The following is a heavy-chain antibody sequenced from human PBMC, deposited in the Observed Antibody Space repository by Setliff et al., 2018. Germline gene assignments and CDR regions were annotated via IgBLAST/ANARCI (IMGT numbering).Heavy chain of an antibody. CDR2: IYSSGNI. J-gene: IGHJ4*02. CDR3: ARQRHNWNDLDYFDY. CDR1: GGSISSGTFY. V-gene: IGHV4-61*09. Sequence: SETLSLTCTVSGGSISSGTFYWTWLRQPAGKGLEWIGHIYSSGNINYNPSLVSRVTISIDTSKSQFSLRLSSVTAADTAVYYCARQRHNWNDLDYFDYWGQGTLVTVSS. D-gene: IGHD1-20*01.